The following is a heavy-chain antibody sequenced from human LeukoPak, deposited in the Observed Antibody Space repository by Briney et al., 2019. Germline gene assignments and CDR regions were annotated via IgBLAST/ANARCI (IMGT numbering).Heavy chain of an antibody. CDR2: ISGSGGST. Sequence: GGSLRLSCAASGFTFSSYGMSWVRQALGKGLEWVSAISGSGGSTYYADSVKGRFTISRDNSKNTLYLQMNSLRAEDTAVYYCAKSVGFGSFYYYYMDVWGKGTTVTISS. CDR3: AKSVGFGSFYYYYMDV. J-gene: IGHJ6*03. V-gene: IGHV3-23*01. CDR1: GFTFSSYG. D-gene: IGHD3-10*01.